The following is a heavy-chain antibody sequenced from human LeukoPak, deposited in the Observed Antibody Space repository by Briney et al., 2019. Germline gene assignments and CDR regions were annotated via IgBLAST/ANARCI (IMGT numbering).Heavy chain of an antibody. CDR2: IYYSGST. Sequence: SETLSLTCTVSGGSISSSSYYWGWIRQPPGKGLEWIGSIYYSGSTYYNPSLKSRVTISVDTSKNQFSLKLSSVTAADTAVYYCARRRSWNPTDYWGQGTLVTVSS. V-gene: IGHV4-39*07. D-gene: IGHD1-1*01. CDR1: GGSISSSSYY. CDR3: ARRRSWNPTDY. J-gene: IGHJ4*02.